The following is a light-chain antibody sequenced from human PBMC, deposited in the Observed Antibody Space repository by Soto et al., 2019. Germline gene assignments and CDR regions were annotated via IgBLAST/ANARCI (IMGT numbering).Light chain of an antibody. V-gene: IGKV3-15*01. CDR3: QQYNNWPPWT. Sequence: EIVMTQSPATLSVSPGERATLSCRASQSFSSNLAWYQQKPGQAPRLLIYGASTRATGIPARFSGSGSGTEFTLTISSLQSEDFAVYYCQQYNNWPPWTFGQGTKVELK. CDR1: QSFSSN. CDR2: GAS. J-gene: IGKJ1*01.